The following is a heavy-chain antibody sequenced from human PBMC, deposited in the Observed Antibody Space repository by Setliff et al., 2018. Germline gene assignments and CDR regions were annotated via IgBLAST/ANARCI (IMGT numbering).Heavy chain of an antibody. CDR3: ARRGERFFNWFDP. CDR2: IYPGDSHT. CDR1: GYSFSNFW. D-gene: IGHD2-21*01. J-gene: IGHJ5*02. Sequence: GESLKISCKGSGYSFSNFWIGWVRQMPGKGLEWMGIIYPGDSHTRYSPSFQGQVTMSADKSINTAYLQWSNLKASDTAVYYCARRGERFFNWFDPWGQGTPVTVSS. V-gene: IGHV5-51*01.